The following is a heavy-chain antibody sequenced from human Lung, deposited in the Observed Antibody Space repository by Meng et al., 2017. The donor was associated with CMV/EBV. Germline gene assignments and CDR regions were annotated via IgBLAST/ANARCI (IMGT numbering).Heavy chain of an antibody. CDR1: GFTFSDYE. J-gene: IGHJ5*02. Sequence: GGSXRLXCAASGFTFSDYEVNWVRQAPGKGLEWVSYISTSGGSIHYADSMRGRFTISRDNTKNSLYLQMNSLRDEDTAIYYCTRGGKTAEYCSGGSCFHNWFDPXGQGXLVTVSS. CDR2: ISTSGGSI. V-gene: IGHV3-48*03. D-gene: IGHD2-15*01. CDR3: TRGGKTAEYCSGGSCFHNWFDP.